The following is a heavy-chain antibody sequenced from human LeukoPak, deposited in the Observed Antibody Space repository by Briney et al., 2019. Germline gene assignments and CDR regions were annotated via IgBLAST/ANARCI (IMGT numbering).Heavy chain of an antibody. J-gene: IGHJ4*02. D-gene: IGHD7-27*01. CDR2: VKSKANGGTI. CDR3: TPWGPYSEPATYYFDY. Sequence: GGSLRLSCAASGLTVGFKCMSWVRQAPGEGLEWVGRVKSKANGGTIEYAAPVKGRFTISRDDSKNTLYLQMDSLETEDTAVYYCTPWGPYSEPATYYFDYWGQGALVTVSS. CDR1: GLTVGFKC. V-gene: IGHV3-15*01.